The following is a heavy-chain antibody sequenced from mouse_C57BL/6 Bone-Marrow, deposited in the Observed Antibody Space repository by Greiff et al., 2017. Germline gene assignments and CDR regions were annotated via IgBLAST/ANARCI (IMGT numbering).Heavy chain of an antibody. D-gene: IGHD2-4*01. J-gene: IGHJ4*01. CDR3: ARRTPIVYDYDGTGYAMDY. Sequence: EVHLVESGGDLVKPGGSLKLSCAASGFTFSSYGMSWVRQTPDKRLEWVATISSGGSYTYYPDSVKGRLTISRDNAKNTLYLQMSSLKSEDTAMYYGARRTPIVYDYDGTGYAMDYWGQGTSVTVSS. V-gene: IGHV5-6*01. CDR1: GFTFSSYG. CDR2: ISSGGSYT.